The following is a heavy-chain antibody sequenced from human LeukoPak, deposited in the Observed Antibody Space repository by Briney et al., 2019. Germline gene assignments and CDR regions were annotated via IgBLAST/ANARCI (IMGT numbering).Heavy chain of an antibody. Sequence: KTAETLSLTCTVSGDSISSGDYYWTWIRQPAGMGLEWDGRIDSNGNTNYNPSLKSRLSISMDTSKNQFSLKLNSVTAADTAVYYCARDLGIAVTGTLGWFDPWGQGTLVTVS. CDR1: GDSISSGDYY. CDR3: ARDLGIAVTGTLGWFDP. V-gene: IGHV4-61*02. CDR2: IDSNGNT. D-gene: IGHD6-19*01. J-gene: IGHJ5*02.